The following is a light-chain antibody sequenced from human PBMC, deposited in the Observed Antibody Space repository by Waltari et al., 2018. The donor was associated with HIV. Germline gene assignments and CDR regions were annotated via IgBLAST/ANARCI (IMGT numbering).Light chain of an antibody. V-gene: IGLV3-19*01. CDR2: GKK. CDR1: SLRSYF. Sequence: SSELTHDPAVSVALGQTVRITCQGDSLRSYFATWYQQKPGQAPVLVSYGKKNRPPGIPDRFSGSSSGNTASLTITGAQAEDEADYYCNSRDSSGNPVFGGGTKLTVL. CDR3: NSRDSSGNPV. J-gene: IGLJ2*01.